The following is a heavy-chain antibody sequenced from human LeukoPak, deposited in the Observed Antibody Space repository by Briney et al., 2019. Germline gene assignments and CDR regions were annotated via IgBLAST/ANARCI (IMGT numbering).Heavy chain of an antibody. D-gene: IGHD2-8*02. Sequence: QSGGSLRLSCVASGFTFSDYSFNWVRQAPGKGLEWVAYISSASNSISYGDSMKGRVTISRDNAKNSLYLQMNSLRAEDTALYYCVRDVAVGSCTSATCRAAGWFDPWGQGTLVTVSS. V-gene: IGHV3-48*04. J-gene: IGHJ5*02. CDR2: ISSASNSI. CDR3: VRDVAVGSCTSATCRAAGWFDP. CDR1: GFTFSDYS.